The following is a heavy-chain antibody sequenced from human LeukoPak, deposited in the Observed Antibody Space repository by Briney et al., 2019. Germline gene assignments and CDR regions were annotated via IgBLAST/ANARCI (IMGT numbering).Heavy chain of an antibody. Sequence: SETLSLTCAVSGGSFSGYYWSWIRQPPGKGLEWIGEINNSGSTNYNPSLKRRVTISVDTPKNQFSLKLSSVTAADTAVYYCARQPFSGRNYDSSGYYWGEGTLVTVSS. D-gene: IGHD3-22*01. CDR3: ARQPFSGRNYDSSGYY. J-gene: IGHJ4*02. CDR1: GGSFSGYY. CDR2: INNSGST. V-gene: IGHV4-34*01.